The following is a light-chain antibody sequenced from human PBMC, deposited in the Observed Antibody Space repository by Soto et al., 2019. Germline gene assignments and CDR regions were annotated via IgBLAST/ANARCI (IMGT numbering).Light chain of an antibody. J-gene: IGLJ3*02. V-gene: IGLV2-11*01. CDR2: DVS. Sequence: QSALTQPRSVSGSPGQSVAISCTGTSSDVGGYNYVSWYQQHPGKAPKLMIYDVSKWPSGVPDRFSGSKSDNTASLTISGLQVEDEADYYCSSYAGSNTWVFGGGTKLTVL. CDR3: SSYAGSNTWV. CDR1: SSDVGGYNY.